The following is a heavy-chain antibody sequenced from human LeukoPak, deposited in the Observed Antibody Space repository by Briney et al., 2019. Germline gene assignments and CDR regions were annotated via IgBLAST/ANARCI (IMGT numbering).Heavy chain of an antibody. CDR3: ARGDSVLRFLEWSNEPFDY. CDR1: GGSFSGYY. J-gene: IGHJ4*02. V-gene: IGHV4-34*01. Sequence: PSETLSLTCAVYGGSFSGYYWSWIRQPPGKGLEWIGEINHSGSTNYNPSLKSRVTISVDTSKNQFSLKLSSVTAADTAVYYCARGDSVLRFLEWSNEPFDYWGQGTLVTVSP. D-gene: IGHD3-3*01. CDR2: INHSGST.